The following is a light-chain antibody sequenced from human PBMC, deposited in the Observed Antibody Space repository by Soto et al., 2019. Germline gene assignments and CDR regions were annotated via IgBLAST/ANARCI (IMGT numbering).Light chain of an antibody. CDR2: DAS. V-gene: IGKV3-11*01. CDR3: QQRGNWPWT. CDR1: QSVSSY. Sequence: EIVLTHSPATLSLSPGERVTLSCRASQSVSSYLTWYQQKPGQAPRLLIYDASNRASGIPARFSGSGSGTDFTLTISSLEPEDFAVYYCQQRGNWPWTFGQGTKVEIK. J-gene: IGKJ1*01.